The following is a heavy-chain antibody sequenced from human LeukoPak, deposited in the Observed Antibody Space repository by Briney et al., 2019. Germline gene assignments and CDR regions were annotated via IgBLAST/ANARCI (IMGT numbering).Heavy chain of an antibody. V-gene: IGHV4-39*07. CDR3: ARDRNYYDSSGYWNWFDP. CDR1: GGSISSSSYY. D-gene: IGHD3-22*01. J-gene: IGHJ5*02. Sequence: SETLSLTCTVSGGSISSSSYYWGWIRQPPGKGLEWIGSIYYSGSTYYNPSLKSRVTISVDTSKNQFSLKLSSVTAADTAVYYCARDRNYYDSSGYWNWFDPWGQGTLVTVSS. CDR2: IYYSGST.